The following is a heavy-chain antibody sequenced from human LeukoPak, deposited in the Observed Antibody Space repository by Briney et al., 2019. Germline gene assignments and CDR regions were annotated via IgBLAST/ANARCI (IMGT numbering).Heavy chain of an antibody. J-gene: IGHJ4*02. Sequence: SETLSLTCTVSGGSISSSSYYWGWIRQPPGKGLEWIGSIYYSGSTYYNPSLKSRVTISVDTSKNQFSLKLSSVTAADTAVYYCARDLSGVTEYTYGRGIDYWGQGTLVTVSS. CDR2: IYYSGST. D-gene: IGHD5-18*01. CDR1: GGSISSSSYY. CDR3: ARDLSGVTEYTYGRGIDY. V-gene: IGHV4-39*02.